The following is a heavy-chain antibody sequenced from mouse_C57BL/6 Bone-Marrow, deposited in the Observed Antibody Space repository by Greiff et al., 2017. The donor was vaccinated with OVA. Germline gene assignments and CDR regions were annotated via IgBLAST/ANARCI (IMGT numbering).Heavy chain of an antibody. Sequence: QVQLKESGPELVKPGASVKISCKASGYAFSSSWMNWVKQRPGKGLEWIGRIYPGDGDTNYNGKFKGKATLTADKSSSTAYMQLSSLTSEDSAVYFGADGSSPHAMDYWGQGTSVTVSS. CDR1: GYAFSSSW. D-gene: IGHD1-1*01. CDR3: ADGSSPHAMDY. J-gene: IGHJ4*01. CDR2: IYPGDGDT. V-gene: IGHV1-82*01.